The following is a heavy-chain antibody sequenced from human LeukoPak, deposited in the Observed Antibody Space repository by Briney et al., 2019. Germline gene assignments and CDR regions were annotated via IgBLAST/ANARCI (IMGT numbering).Heavy chain of an antibody. J-gene: IGHJ2*01. CDR3: ARGVVILRYWYFDL. V-gene: IGHV3-21*01. CDR1: GFTFSSYA. Sequence: PGGSLRLSCAASGFTFSSYAMSWVRQAPGKGLEWVSSISSSSSYIYYADSVKGRFTISRDNAKNSLYLQMNSLRAEDTAVYYCARGVVILRYWYFDLWGRGTLVTVSS. CDR2: ISSSSSYI. D-gene: IGHD3-22*01.